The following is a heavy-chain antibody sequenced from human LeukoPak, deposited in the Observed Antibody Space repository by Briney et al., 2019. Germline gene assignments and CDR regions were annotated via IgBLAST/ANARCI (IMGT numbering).Heavy chain of an antibody. Sequence: GGSLRLSCAASGFRFSDFTMTWVRQAPGKGPEWVSAIGGRGGSTYYADSVKGRFTISRDNSKNTLYLQMNSLRAEDTAVYYCAKGGSLDYFDYWGQGTLVTVSS. J-gene: IGHJ4*02. D-gene: IGHD1-26*01. V-gene: IGHV3-23*01. CDR1: GFRFSDFT. CDR2: IGGRGGST. CDR3: AKGGSLDYFDY.